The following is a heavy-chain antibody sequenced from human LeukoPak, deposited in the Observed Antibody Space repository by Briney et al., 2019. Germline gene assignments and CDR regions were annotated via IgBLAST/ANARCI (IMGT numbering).Heavy chain of an antibody. Sequence: SETLSLTCTVSGGSISSSSYYWGWIRQPPGKGLEWIGGIYYSGSTYYNPSLESRVTISVDTSKNQFSLKLSSVTAADTAVYYCARVTPRTAMVTGPFDYWGQGTLVTVSS. D-gene: IGHD5-18*01. CDR2: IYYSGST. CDR3: ARVTPRTAMVTGPFDY. V-gene: IGHV4-39*07. J-gene: IGHJ4*02. CDR1: GGSISSSSYY.